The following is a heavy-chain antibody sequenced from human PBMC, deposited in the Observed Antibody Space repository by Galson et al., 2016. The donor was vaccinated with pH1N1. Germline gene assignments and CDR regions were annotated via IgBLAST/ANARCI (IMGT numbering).Heavy chain of an antibody. V-gene: IGHV3-53*01. J-gene: IGHJ5*02. CDR2: IYPRGDA. Sequence: SLRLSCAASEFPVTDRFMSWVRQAPGKRPEWVSIIYPRGDAYYADFVEGRFTIPRDTSKNMLFLHMSHLRADDTALYYCVFDTVPNGADHWGQGTLVTVSS. CDR1: EFPVTDRF. CDR3: VFDTVPNGADH. D-gene: IGHD4-17*01.